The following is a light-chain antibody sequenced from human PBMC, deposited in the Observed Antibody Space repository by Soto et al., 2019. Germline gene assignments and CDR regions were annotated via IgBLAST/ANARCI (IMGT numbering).Light chain of an antibody. J-gene: IGKJ2*01. CDR2: DAS. Sequence: EVVLTQSPATLSLSPGEGATLSCRTSQTVSTYLAWYQHKPGQAPRLLIYDASIRATGIPARFIGSGSGTDFTPTTSTLEPEDSAVYHGRKRAIWPPTFGQGTRL. CDR1: QTVSTY. CDR3: RKRAIWPPT. V-gene: IGKV3-11*01.